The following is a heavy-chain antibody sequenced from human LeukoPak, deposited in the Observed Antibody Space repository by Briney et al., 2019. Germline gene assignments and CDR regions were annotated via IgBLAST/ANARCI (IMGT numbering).Heavy chain of an antibody. CDR1: GFTFSSYA. CDR2: ISGSGGST. V-gene: IGHV3-23*01. J-gene: IGHJ4*02. D-gene: IGHD6-13*01. Sequence: QSGGSLRLSCAASGFTFSSYAMSWVRQAPGKGLEWVSAISGSGGSTYYGDSVKGRFTISRDNSKNTLYLQMNSLRAEDTAVYYCAKDARAIAAAGTWGNYFDYWGQGTLVTVSS. CDR3: AKDARAIAAAGTWGNYFDY.